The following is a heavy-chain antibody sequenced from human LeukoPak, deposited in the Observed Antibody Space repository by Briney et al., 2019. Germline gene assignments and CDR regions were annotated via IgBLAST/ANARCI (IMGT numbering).Heavy chain of an antibody. V-gene: IGHV4-39*07. D-gene: IGHD2-15*01. CDR3: ARQPNIVVVDNWFDP. CDR2: IYYGGSA. J-gene: IGHJ5*02. Sequence: SDTLSLTCTVSGGSITSSGFYWGWIGQPPGKGLEWIGNIYYGGSAYYNPSLKSRVTISVDTSKNQFSLKLSSVTAADTAVYYCARQPNIVVVDNWFDPWGQGTLVAVSS. CDR1: GGSITSSGFY.